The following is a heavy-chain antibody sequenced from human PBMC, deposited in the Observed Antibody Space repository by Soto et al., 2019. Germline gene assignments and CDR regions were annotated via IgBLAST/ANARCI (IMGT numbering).Heavy chain of an antibody. Sequence: QVQLVESGGGVVQPGRSLRLSCAASGFTFSSYARHWVRQAPGKGLEWVAVISYDGSNKYYADSVKGRFTISRDNSKNTLYLQMNSLRAEDTAVYYCARGYRLYYGMDVWGQGTTVTVSS. D-gene: IGHD3-16*02. J-gene: IGHJ6*02. V-gene: IGHV3-30-3*01. CDR2: ISYDGSNK. CDR1: GFTFSSYA. CDR3: ARGYRLYYGMDV.